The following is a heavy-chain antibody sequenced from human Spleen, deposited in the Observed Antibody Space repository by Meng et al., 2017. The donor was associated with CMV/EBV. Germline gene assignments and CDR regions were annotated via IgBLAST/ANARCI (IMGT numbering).Heavy chain of an antibody. V-gene: IGHV3-21*01. J-gene: IGHJ4*02. Sequence: GESLKISCAASGFTFSSYSMNWVRQAPGKGLEWVSSVTSSSSYIYYADSVKGRFTISRDSAKNSLYLQMNSLRAEDTAVYYCARDYDFWSGQTFHPRYWGQGTLVTVSS. CDR2: VTSSSSYI. CDR3: ARDYDFWSGQTFHPRY. CDR1: GFTFSSYS. D-gene: IGHD3-3*01.